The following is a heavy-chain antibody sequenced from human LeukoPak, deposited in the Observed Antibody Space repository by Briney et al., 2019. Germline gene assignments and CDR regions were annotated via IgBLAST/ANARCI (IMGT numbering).Heavy chain of an antibody. CDR3: ARDGTMVRGVNYYYYYGMDV. Sequence: ASVKVSCKASGYTFTSYDINWVRQATGQGLEWMGWMNPNSGNTGYAQKFQGRVTMTRNTSISTAYMELSSLRSEDTGVYYCARDGTMVRGVNYYYYYGMDVWGQGTTVTVSS. CDR2: MNPNSGNT. V-gene: IGHV1-8*01. CDR1: GYTFTSYD. J-gene: IGHJ6*02. D-gene: IGHD3-10*01.